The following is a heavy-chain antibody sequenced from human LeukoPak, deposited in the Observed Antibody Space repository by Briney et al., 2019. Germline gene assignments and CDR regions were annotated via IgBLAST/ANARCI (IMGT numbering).Heavy chain of an antibody. CDR2: INPNSGGT. CDR1: GYTFTGYY. CDR3: ARDRYSSGWYFRDAFDI. Sequence: ASVKVSCKASGYTFTGYYIHWVRQAPGQGLEWMGWINPNSGGTNYAQKFQGRVTMTRDTSISTAYMELSRLRSDDTAVYYCARDRYSSGWYFRDAFDIWGQGTMVTVSS. V-gene: IGHV1-2*02. D-gene: IGHD6-19*01. J-gene: IGHJ3*02.